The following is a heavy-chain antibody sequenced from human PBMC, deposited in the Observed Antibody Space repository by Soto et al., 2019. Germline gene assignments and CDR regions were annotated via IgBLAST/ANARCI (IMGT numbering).Heavy chain of an antibody. V-gene: IGHV4-59*08. J-gene: IGHJ6*03. Sequence: SETLSLTCTVSGGSISSYYWSWIRQPPGKGLEWIGYIYYSGSTNYNPSLKSRVTISVDTSKNQFSLKLSSVTAADTAVYYCARAQLESLTGYYMDVWGKGTTVTVSS. CDR1: GGSISSYY. CDR3: ARAQLESLTGYYMDV. D-gene: IGHD1-1*01. CDR2: IYYSGST.